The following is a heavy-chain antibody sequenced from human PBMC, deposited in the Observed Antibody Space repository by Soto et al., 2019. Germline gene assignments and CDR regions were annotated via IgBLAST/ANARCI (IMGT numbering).Heavy chain of an antibody. Sequence: GGALSPYCAALGFPFSSYAMHGVRQAPGKGLEGVAGISYDGSNKYYADSVKGRFTISRDNSKNTLYLQMNSRRAEDTAVYYCARDLIELSGYSSGHDYWGQGTLVTVSS. CDR2: ISYDGSNK. V-gene: IGHV3-30-3*01. CDR3: ARDLIELSGYSSGHDY. CDR1: GFPFSSYA. D-gene: IGHD6-19*01. J-gene: IGHJ4*02.